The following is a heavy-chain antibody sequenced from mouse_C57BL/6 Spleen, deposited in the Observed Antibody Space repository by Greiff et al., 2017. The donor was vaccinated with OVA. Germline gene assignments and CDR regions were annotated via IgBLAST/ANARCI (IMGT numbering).Heavy chain of an antibody. CDR1: GFTFSDYG. CDR2: ISSGSSTI. Sequence: EVKLLESGGGLVKPGGSLKLSCAASGFTFSDYGMHWVRQAPEKGLEWVAYISSGSSTIYYADTVKGRCTISRDDAKNTLILQMTSLRSEDTAMYYWARKGISKNAMDYWGQGTSVTVSS. V-gene: IGHV5-17*01. CDR3: ARKGISKNAMDY. J-gene: IGHJ4*01.